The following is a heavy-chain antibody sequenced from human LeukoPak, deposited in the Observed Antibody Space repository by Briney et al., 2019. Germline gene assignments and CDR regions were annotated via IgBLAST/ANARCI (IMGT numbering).Heavy chain of an antibody. CDR2: ISYDGSNK. Sequence: PGGSLRLSCAASGFTFSSYGMHWVRQAPGKGLEWVAVISYDGSNKYYADSVKGRFTISRDNSKNTLYLQMNSLRAEDTAVYYCAREGGSSRWYYYYGMDVWGQGTTVTVSS. V-gene: IGHV3-30*03. CDR1: GFTFSSYG. J-gene: IGHJ6*02. CDR3: AREGGSSRWYYYYGMDV. D-gene: IGHD6-13*01.